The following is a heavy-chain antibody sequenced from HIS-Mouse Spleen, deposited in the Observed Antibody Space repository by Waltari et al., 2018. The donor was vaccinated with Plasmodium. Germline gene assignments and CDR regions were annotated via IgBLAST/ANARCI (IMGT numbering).Heavy chain of an antibody. CDR3: AHRPDCSSTSCYGGFDY. Sequence: QITLKESGPTLVKPTQTLTLTCTFSGFSLSTSGVGVGWIRQPPGKALEWLALIYWDDDKRYSPLLKSRVTITKEPSKNQVVLTMTNMDPVETATYYCAHRPDCSSTSCYGGFDYWGQGTLVTVSS. CDR1: GFSLSTSGVG. CDR2: IYWDDDK. D-gene: IGHD2-2*01. J-gene: IGHJ4*02. V-gene: IGHV2-5*02.